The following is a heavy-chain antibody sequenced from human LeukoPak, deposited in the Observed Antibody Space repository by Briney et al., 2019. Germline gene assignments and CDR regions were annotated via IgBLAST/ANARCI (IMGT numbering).Heavy chain of an antibody. V-gene: IGHV3-15*01. CDR2: IKSKTDGGSA. D-gene: IGHD1/OR15-1a*01. CDR3: TTQGTSGTGRVDY. Sequence: GGSLRLSCAASGFTFSNAWMTWVRQAPGKGLEWVGRIKSKTDGGSADYASPVKGRFTISRDDSKNTLYLQVNSLKTEDTAVYYCTTQGTSGTGRVDYWGQGTLVTVSS. J-gene: IGHJ4*02. CDR1: GFTFSNAW.